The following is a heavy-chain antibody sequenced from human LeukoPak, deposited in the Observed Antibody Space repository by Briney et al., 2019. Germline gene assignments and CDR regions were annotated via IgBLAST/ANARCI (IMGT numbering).Heavy chain of an antibody. J-gene: IGHJ4*02. CDR1: GFTFSSYA. CDR2: ITGSGTFT. CDR3: AKEPYSSGWYGVYFLDY. V-gene: IGHV3-23*01. Sequence: PGGSLRLSCAASGFTFSSYAMSWVRQAPGKGLEWVSGITGSGTFTYYADSVQGRFTISRDNSKNTLYLQMNSLRAEDTAVYYCAKEPYSSGWYGVYFLDYWGQGTLVTVSS. D-gene: IGHD6-19*01.